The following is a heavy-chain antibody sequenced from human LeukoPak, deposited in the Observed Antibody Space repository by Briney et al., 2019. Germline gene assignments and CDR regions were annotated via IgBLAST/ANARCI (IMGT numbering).Heavy chain of an antibody. J-gene: IGHJ4*02. CDR1: GYTFTGYY. V-gene: IGHV1-2*02. CDR2: INPNSGGT. D-gene: IGHD3-16*01. CDR3: ASWGPRGPYYFDY. Sequence: ASVKVSCKASGYTFTGYYMHWVRQAPGQGLEWMGWINPNSGGTNYAQKLQGRVTMTTDTSTSTAYMELRSLRSDDTAVYYCASWGPRGPYYFDYWGQGTLVTVSS.